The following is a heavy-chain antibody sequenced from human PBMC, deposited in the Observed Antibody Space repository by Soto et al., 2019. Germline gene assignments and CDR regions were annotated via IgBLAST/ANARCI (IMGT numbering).Heavy chain of an antibody. CDR3: ARVGSTSWY. V-gene: IGHV3-74*01. CDR1: GFTFSSFW. CDR2: IDGAGRST. Sequence: EVQLVESGGGLVQPGGSLRLSCAASGFTFSSFWMHWVRQPPGKGLVWVSRIDGAGRSTNYADSVKGRFTISRDNAKNTLYLQMNSLRAEDTAVYYCARVGSTSWYWGQGTLVTVSS. D-gene: IGHD6-6*01. J-gene: IGHJ4*02.